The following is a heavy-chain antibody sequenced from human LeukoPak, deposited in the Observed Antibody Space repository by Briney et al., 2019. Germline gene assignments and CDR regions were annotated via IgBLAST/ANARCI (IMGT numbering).Heavy chain of an antibody. V-gene: IGHV3-23*01. CDR3: AKDYYDSSGYSEGDAFDI. D-gene: IGHD3-22*01. CDR1: GSTFSSYA. CDR2: ISGSGGST. J-gene: IGHJ3*02. Sequence: GGSLRLSCAASGSTFSSYAMSWVRQAPGKGLEWVSAISGSGGSTYYADSVKGRFTISRDNSKNTLYLQMNSLRAEDTAVYYCAKDYYDSSGYSEGDAFDIWGQGTMVTVSS.